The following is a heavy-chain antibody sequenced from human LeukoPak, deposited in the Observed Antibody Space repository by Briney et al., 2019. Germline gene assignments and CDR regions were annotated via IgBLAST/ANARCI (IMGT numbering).Heavy chain of an antibody. CDR3: ARFGEPDAFDI. Sequence: ASVKVSCTASGYSFTNYYMHWVRQAPGQGLEWMGIINPRGGSTRYAQKFQGRVTMTRDTSTTTVYMDLNSLRSEDTAVYYCARFGEPDAFDIWGQGTMVTVSS. J-gene: IGHJ3*02. CDR1: GYSFTNYY. D-gene: IGHD3-10*01. CDR2: INPRGGST. V-gene: IGHV1-46*01.